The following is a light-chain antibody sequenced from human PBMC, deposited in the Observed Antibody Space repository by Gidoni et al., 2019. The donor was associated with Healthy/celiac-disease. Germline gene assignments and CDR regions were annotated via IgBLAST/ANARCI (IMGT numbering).Light chain of an antibody. J-gene: IGKJ1*01. CDR2: VGS. CDR1: QSLLHSNGYNY. V-gene: IGKV2-28*01. Sequence: DIVMTQSPLSLPVTPGEPATISCRSSQSLLHSNGYNYLDWYLQKPGQSPQFLIYVGSNRASGVPERFSGSGLGTDFTLKISRVEAEDVGVYSCRQALQTPTFGQGTKVEIK. CDR3: RQALQTPT.